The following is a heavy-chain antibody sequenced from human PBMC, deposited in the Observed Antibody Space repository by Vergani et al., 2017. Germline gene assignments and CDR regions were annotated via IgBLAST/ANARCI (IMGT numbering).Heavy chain of an antibody. J-gene: IGHJ5*02. CDR1: GYSFTSYW. Sequence: EVQLVQSGAEVKTPGESLKISCKGSGYSFTSYWIGWVRQMPGKGLEWMGIIYPGDSDTRYSPSFQGQVTISADKSISTAYLQWSSLKASDTAMYYCATLEQYCSGGSCYPGWFDPWGQGTLVTVSS. D-gene: IGHD2-15*01. CDR3: ATLEQYCSGGSCYPGWFDP. V-gene: IGHV5-51*03. CDR2: IYPGDSDT.